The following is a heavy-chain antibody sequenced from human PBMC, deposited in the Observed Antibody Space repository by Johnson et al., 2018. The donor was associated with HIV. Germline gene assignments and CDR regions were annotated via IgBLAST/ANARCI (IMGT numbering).Heavy chain of an antibody. CDR1: GFIFSSYG. CDR2: IYSGGSP. D-gene: IGHD1-26*01. J-gene: IGHJ3*02. V-gene: IGHV3-NL1*01. CDR3: ARDLSEGELGHAFDI. Sequence: QVQLVESGGGVVQPGRSLRLSCAASGFIFSSYGMHWVRQAPGKGLEWVAVIYSGGSPYYADSVKGRFTISRDNSKNTLYLQMNSLRAEDTAVYYCARDLSEGELGHAFDIWGQGTMVTVSS.